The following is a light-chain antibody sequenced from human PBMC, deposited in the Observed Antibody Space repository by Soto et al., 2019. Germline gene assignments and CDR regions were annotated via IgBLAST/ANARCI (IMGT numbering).Light chain of an antibody. CDR3: AAWDDSLNGFFV. CDR1: SSNIGINT. Sequence: QSVLTQPPSASGTPGQRVTVSCSGSSSNIGINTVNWYQHLPGTAPKLLIYNSDQRPSGVPDRISGSKSGTSASLAIGGLQSEDEADYYCAAWDDSLNGFFVFGTGTKATV. J-gene: IGLJ1*01. CDR2: NSD. V-gene: IGLV1-44*01.